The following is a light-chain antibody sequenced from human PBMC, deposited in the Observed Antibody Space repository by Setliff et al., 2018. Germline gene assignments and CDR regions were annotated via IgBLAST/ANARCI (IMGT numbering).Light chain of an antibody. CDR2: DVT. CDR1: GTYNY. CDR3: SSYTSNSTYV. V-gene: IGLV2-14*03. Sequence: SVLTQPASVSGSPGQSITISCTGTGTYNYVSWYQQHPGKAPQFIIYDVTNRPSGVSNRFSASKSGNTASLTISGLQPEDDADYYCSSYTSNSTYVFGTGTKVTVL. J-gene: IGLJ1*01.